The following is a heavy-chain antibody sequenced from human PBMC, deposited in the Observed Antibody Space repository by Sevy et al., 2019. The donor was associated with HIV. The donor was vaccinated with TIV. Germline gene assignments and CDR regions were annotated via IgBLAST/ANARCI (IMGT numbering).Heavy chain of an antibody. V-gene: IGHV3-21*01. D-gene: IGHD6-13*01. CDR2: ISSGSTNI. CDR3: ASGAIAAAGREQLLVSGNFDY. J-gene: IGHJ4*02. CDR1: GFTFSTYS. Sequence: GGSLRLSCAASGFTFSTYSMNWVRQAPGKGLEWVSSISSGSTNIYYADSVKGRFTISRDNAKNSLYLQMNSLRVEDTAVYFCASGAIAAAGREQLLVSGNFDYWGQGTLVTVSS.